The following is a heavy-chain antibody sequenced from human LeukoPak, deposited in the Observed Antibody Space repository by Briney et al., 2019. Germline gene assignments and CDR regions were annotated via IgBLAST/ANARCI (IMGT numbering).Heavy chain of an antibody. J-gene: IGHJ4*02. D-gene: IGHD2-15*01. CDR2: IYYTGST. CDR3: ARRLLLRSFDY. Sequence: SETLSLTCAVSGGSISSSTYYWGWIRQPPGTGLVWIGNIYYTGSTYYNPSLKGRVTISVDTSKNQFSLKLSSVTAADTAVYYCARRLLLRSFDYWGQGTLVSVSS. V-gene: IGHV4-39*01. CDR1: GGSISSSTYY.